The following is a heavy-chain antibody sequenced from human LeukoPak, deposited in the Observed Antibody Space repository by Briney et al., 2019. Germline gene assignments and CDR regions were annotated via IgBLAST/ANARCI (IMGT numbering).Heavy chain of an antibody. V-gene: IGHV3-23*01. CDR3: ANAHHSSSSLSLDY. CDR1: GFTFSSYA. Sequence: PGGSLRLSCAASGFTFSSYAMSWVRQAPGKGLAWVSTISGGSGSTYCADSVKGRFTISRDNSKNTLYLQMNSLRDEDTAVYYCANAHHSSSSLSLDYWGQGTLVTVSS. CDR2: ISGGSGST. J-gene: IGHJ4*02. D-gene: IGHD6-6*01.